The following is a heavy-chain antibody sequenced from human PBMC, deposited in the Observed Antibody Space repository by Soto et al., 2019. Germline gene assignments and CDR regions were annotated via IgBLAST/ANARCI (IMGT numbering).Heavy chain of an antibody. J-gene: IGHJ6*02. CDR2: IKQDGSEK. Sequence: EVQLVESGGGLVQPGGSLRLSCAASGFTFSSYWMSWVRQAPGKGLEWVANIKQDGSEKYYVDSVKGRFTISRDNAKNSLYLQMNSLRAEGTAVYYCAGEGFRGVRSYCGMDVWGQGTTVTVAS. V-gene: IGHV3-7*04. D-gene: IGHD3-10*01. CDR3: AGEGFRGVRSYCGMDV. CDR1: GFTFSSYW.